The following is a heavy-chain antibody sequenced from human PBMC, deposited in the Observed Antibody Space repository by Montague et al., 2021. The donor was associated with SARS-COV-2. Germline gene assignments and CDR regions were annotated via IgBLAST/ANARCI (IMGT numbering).Heavy chain of an antibody. V-gene: IGHV4-39*01. CDR1: GGSISSSDYY. CDR2: VYFSGFT. J-gene: IGHJ5*02. CDR3: ARHVDRAEGRLSWFDP. Sequence: SETLSLTCTVSGGSISSSDYYWGWIRQPPGKGLEWIGSVYFSGFTYYNPSLKSRVTIPVDTSKNPLSLNLMSATAADTAVYNCARHVDRAEGRLSWFDPWGQGTLVTVSS. D-gene: IGHD2-15*01.